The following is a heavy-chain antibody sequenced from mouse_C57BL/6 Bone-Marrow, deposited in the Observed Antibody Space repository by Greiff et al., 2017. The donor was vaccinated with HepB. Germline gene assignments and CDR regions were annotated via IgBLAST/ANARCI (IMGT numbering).Heavy chain of an antibody. CDR3: ARDDGYPYYALDY. J-gene: IGHJ4*01. CDR2: IYYSGTI. CDR1: GISITTGNYR. Sequence: EVKLLESGPGLVKPSQTVFLTCTVTGISITTGNYRWSWIRQFPGKKLEWIGYIYYSGTITYNPSLTSRTAITRDTPKNQFFLEMNSLTAEDTATYYCARDDGYPYYALDYWGQGTSVTVAS. V-gene: IGHV3-5*01. D-gene: IGHD2-3*01.